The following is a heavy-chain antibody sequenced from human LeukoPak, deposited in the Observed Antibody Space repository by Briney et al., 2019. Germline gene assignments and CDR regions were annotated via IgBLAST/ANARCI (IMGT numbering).Heavy chain of an antibody. CDR2: IYYSGST. D-gene: IGHD3-22*01. Sequence: NPSQTLSLTCTVSGXSISSGDYYWSWIRQPPGKGLEWIGYIYYSGSTYYNPSLKSRVTISVDTSKNQFSLKPSSVTAADTAVYYCARSTYYYDSSASPEFDYWGQGTLVTVSS. V-gene: IGHV4-30-4*01. CDR1: GXSISSGDYY. CDR3: ARSTYYYDSSASPEFDY. J-gene: IGHJ4*02.